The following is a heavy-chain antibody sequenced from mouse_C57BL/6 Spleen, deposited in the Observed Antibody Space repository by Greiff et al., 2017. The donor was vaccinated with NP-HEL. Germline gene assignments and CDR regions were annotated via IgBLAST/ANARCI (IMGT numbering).Heavy chain of an antibody. CDR1: GYSITSGYY. Sequence: EVKLVESGPGLVKPSQSLSLTCSVTGYSITSGYYWNWTRQFPGNKLEWMGYISYDGSNNYNPSLKNRISITRDTSKNQFFLKLNSVTTEDTATYYCARGSYGSDYWGQGTTLTVSS. D-gene: IGHD2-1*01. V-gene: IGHV3-6*01. CDR2: ISYDGSN. CDR3: ARGSYGSDY. J-gene: IGHJ2*01.